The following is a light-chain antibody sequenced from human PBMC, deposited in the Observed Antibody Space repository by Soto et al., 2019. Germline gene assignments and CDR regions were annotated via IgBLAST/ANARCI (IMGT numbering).Light chain of an antibody. CDR2: AAS. CDR3: QQYNNWPRT. V-gene: IGKV3-15*01. J-gene: IGKJ1*01. Sequence: EVVMTQSPATLSVSPGERATLSCRASQSVSSNLAWYQQKPGQAPRLLIYAASTRATGFPARFSGTGSGTEFTLTISSLQSEDFAVYFCQQYNNWPRTFGQGTKVDTK. CDR1: QSVSSN.